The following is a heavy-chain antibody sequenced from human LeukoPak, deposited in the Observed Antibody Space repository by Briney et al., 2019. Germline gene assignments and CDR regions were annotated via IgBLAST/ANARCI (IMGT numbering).Heavy chain of an antibody. CDR2: IYTSGST. D-gene: IGHD2-2*01. Sequence: SETLSLTCTVSGGSISSYYWSWIRQPAGKGLEWIGRIYTSGSTNYNPFLKSRVTMSVDTSKNQFSLKLSSVTAADTAVYYCARGVPAALGGDAFDIWGQGTMVTVSS. J-gene: IGHJ3*02. CDR3: ARGVPAALGGDAFDI. V-gene: IGHV4-4*07. CDR1: GGSISSYY.